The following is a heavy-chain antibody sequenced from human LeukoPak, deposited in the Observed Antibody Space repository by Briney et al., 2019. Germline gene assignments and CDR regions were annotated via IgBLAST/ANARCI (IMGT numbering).Heavy chain of an antibody. D-gene: IGHD3-10*01. Sequence: ASVKVSCKASGYTFTSYGISWVRQAPGQGLEWMGWISAYNGNTNYAQKLQGRVTMTTDTSTSTAYMELSRLRSDDTAVYYCARDLRVRGVNDYWGQGTLVTVSS. CDR1: GYTFTSYG. J-gene: IGHJ4*02. CDR2: ISAYNGNT. V-gene: IGHV1-18*01. CDR3: ARDLRVRGVNDY.